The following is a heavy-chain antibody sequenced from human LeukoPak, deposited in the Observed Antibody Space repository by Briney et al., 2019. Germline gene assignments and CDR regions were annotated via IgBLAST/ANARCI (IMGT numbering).Heavy chain of an antibody. CDR1: GGTFSSYA. V-gene: IGHV1-69*13. CDR3: ASTDDFGGVIGPGVWFDY. J-gene: IGHJ4*02. CDR2: IIPIFGTA. D-gene: IGHD3-16*02. Sequence: SVKVSCKASGGTFSSYAISWVRQAPGQGLEWMGGIIPIFGTANYAQKFQGRVTITADESTSTAYMELSSLRSEDTAVYYCASTDDFGGVIGPGVWFDYWGQGTLVTVSS.